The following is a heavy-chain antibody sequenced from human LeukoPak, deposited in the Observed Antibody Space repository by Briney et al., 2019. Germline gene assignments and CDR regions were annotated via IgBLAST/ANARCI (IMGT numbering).Heavy chain of an antibody. V-gene: IGHV4-39*07. CDR2: IFNSGST. D-gene: IGHD4-11*01. CDR1: GGSISSSNYY. J-gene: IGHJ6*03. Sequence: SETLSLTCTVSGGSISSSNYYWGWIRQPPGKGLAWIGYIFNSGSTYYNPSLKSRVTILVDTSKNQFSLKLSSVTAADTAVYYCARDTSLYSNYGAQYYYVDVWGKGTTVTVSS. CDR3: ARDTSLYSNYGAQYYYVDV.